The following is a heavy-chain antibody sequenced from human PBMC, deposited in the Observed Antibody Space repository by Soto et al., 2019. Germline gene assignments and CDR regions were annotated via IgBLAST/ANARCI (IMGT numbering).Heavy chain of an antibody. CDR1: GGSISSYY. CDR2: IYYSGST. Sequence: SETLSLTCTVSGGSISSYYWSWIRQPPGKGLEWIGYIYYSGSTNYNPSLKSRVTISVETSKNQCSLKLSSVTAADTAVYYWGRKVTGFVPWGQGTLVTVSS. V-gene: IGHV4-59*01. J-gene: IGHJ5*02. CDR3: GRKVTGFVP.